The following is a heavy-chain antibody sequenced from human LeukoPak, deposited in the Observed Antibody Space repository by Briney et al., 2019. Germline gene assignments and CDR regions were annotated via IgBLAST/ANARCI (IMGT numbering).Heavy chain of an antibody. CDR1: GGSISSYY. CDR3: ARRLTSSGWYEVLDY. CDR2: IYYSGST. Sequence: SETLSLTCTVSGGSISSYYWSWIRQPPGKGLEWIGYIYYSGSTNYNPSLKSRVTISVDTSKNQFSLKLSSVTAADTAVYYCARRLTSSGWYEVLDYWGQGTLVTVSS. V-gene: IGHV4-59*01. D-gene: IGHD6-13*01. J-gene: IGHJ4*02.